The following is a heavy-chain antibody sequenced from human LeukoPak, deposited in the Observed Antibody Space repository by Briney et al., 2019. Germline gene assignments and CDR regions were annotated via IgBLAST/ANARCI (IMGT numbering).Heavy chain of an antibody. D-gene: IGHD2-15*01. CDR3: ASWGYCSGGSCDWADY. CDR1: GYSFIDYY. Sequence: ASVKVSCKASGYSFIDYYIHWVRQAPGQGLEWMGWINSNSGGTKCAQKLQGRVTMTTDTSTSTAYMELRSLRSDDTAVYYCASWGYCSGGSCDWADYWGQGTLVTVSS. J-gene: IGHJ4*02. V-gene: IGHV1-2*02. CDR2: INSNSGGT.